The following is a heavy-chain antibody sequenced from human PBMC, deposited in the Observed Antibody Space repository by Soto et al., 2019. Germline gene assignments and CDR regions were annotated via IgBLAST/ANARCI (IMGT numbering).Heavy chain of an antibody. D-gene: IGHD3-22*01. Sequence: ASVKVSCKASGYTFTSYGISWVRQAPGQGLEWMGWISAYNGNTNYAQNLQAIVTMTTATSTTTAYMELRSLRSNGTAVYYCARVKDYYDSSGYYGGRFLDYWGQGTLVTVSS. CDR2: ISAYNGNT. CDR3: ARVKDYYDSSGYYGGRFLDY. V-gene: IGHV1-18*01. J-gene: IGHJ4*02. CDR1: GYTFTSYG.